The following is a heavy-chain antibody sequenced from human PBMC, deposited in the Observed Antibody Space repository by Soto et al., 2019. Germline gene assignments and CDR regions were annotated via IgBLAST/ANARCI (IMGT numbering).Heavy chain of an antibody. Sequence: SVTLSLTCAVYGVSFIGSYWSWIRQPPGKGLEWIGEINHSGSTNYNPSLKSRVTISVDTSKNQFSLKLSSVTAADTAVYYCARDLWGYCGTDCYPLDVWGQGTTVT. D-gene: IGHD2-21*02. CDR3: ARDLWGYCGTDCYPLDV. J-gene: IGHJ6*02. CDR2: INHSGST. V-gene: IGHV4-34*01. CDR1: GVSFIGSY.